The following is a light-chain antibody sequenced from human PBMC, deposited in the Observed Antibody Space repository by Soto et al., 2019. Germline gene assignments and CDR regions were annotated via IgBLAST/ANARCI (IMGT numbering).Light chain of an antibody. CDR2: SAS. CDR1: QSVSSNH. Sequence: DIVLTQSPVTLSLSPVERSTLSCMASQSVSSNHLAWYQQKPGQAPRLLFYSASRRATGVPDRFSGSGSGTDFTLTISRLEPEDFAVYYCQQYGSSGTFGQGTKVDIK. V-gene: IGKV3-20*01. J-gene: IGKJ1*01. CDR3: QQYGSSGT.